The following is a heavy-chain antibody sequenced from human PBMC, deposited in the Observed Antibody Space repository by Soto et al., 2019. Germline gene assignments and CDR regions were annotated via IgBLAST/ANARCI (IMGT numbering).Heavy chain of an antibody. V-gene: IGHV3-30*03. CDR2: ISYDGGLQ. D-gene: IGHD5-18*01. Sequence: QAHLVESGGGVVQPGRSLRLSCAASGFTFTSYGMHWVRQAPGTRLEWVAVISYDGGLQHYADSVKGRFTISRDNSKNMMLLQMNSLRAEDTAVYYCVSARGYGHASVPYSWGQGTLVSVSS. CDR1: GFTFTSYG. CDR3: VSARGYGHASVPYS. J-gene: IGHJ4*02.